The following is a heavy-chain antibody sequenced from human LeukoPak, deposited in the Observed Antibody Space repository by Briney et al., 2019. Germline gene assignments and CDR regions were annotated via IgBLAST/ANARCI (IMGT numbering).Heavy chain of an antibody. D-gene: IGHD7-27*01. V-gene: IGHV3-23*01. CDR2: ISDSGDST. CDR3: AKGDWGDY. CDR1: GFTFRIYA. J-gene: IGHJ4*02. Sequence: GGSLRLSCAASGFTFRIYAMNWVRQAPGKGPEWVSGISDSGDSTYYADSVKGRFTISKDNSNNTLYLQMNSLRADDTAVYYCAKGDWGDYWGQGTLVTVSS.